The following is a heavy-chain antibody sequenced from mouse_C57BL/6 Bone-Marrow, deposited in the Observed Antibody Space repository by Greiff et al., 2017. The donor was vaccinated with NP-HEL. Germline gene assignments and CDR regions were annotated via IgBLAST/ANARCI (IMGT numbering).Heavy chain of an antibody. J-gene: IGHJ1*03. CDR1: GYSITSGYY. CDR2: ISYDGSN. Sequence: DVKLVESGPGLVKPSQSLSLTCSVTGYSITSGYYWNWIRQFPGNKLEWMGYISYDGSNNYNPSLKNRISITRDTSKNQFFLKLNSVTTEDTATYYCARRGDYDDSYWYFDVWGTGTTVTVSS. D-gene: IGHD2-4*01. V-gene: IGHV3-6*01. CDR3: ARRGDYDDSYWYFDV.